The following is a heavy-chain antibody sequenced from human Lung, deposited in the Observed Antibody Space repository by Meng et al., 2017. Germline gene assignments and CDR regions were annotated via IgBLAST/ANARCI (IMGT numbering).Heavy chain of an antibody. CDR1: GGSFSDYY. CDR3: ARGPTTMAHDFDY. V-gene: IGHV4-34*01. Sequence: QVPLQQWGAGLVKPSETLSRTCVVSGGSFSDYYWRWIRQPPGKGLEWIGEINHSGSTNYNPSLESRATISVDTSQNNLSLKLSSVTAADSAVYYCARGPTTMAHDFDYWGQGTLVTVSS. J-gene: IGHJ4*02. CDR2: INHSGST. D-gene: IGHD4-11*01.